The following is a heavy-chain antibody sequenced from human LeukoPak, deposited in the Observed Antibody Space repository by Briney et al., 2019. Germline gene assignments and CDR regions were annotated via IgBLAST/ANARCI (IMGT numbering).Heavy chain of an antibody. CDR3: AREAARYYHDSSGDFDY. CDR2: ISGSGGST. CDR1: GFTFSSYA. J-gene: IGHJ4*02. V-gene: IGHV3-23*01. Sequence: PGGSLRLSCAASGFTFSSYAMSWVRQAPGKGLEWVSAISGSGGSTYYADSVKGRFTISRDNSKNTLYLQMNSLRAEDTAVYYCAREAARYYHDSSGDFDYWGQGTLVTVSS. D-gene: IGHD3-22*01.